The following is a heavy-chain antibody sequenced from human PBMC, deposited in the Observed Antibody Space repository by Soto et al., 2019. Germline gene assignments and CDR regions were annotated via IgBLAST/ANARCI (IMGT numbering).Heavy chain of an antibody. CDR2: INHSGST. CDR3: ARGKSEGSGSSLSAFDI. Sequence: QVQLQQWGAGLLKPSETLSLTCAVYGGSFSGYYWSWIRQPPGKGLGWIGEINHSGSTNYNPSLKSRVTISVDTSKNQFSRKLGSVTAADTAVYYCARGKSEGSGSSLSAFDIWGQGTMVTVSS. J-gene: IGHJ3*02. CDR1: GGSFSGYY. V-gene: IGHV4-34*01. D-gene: IGHD3-10*01.